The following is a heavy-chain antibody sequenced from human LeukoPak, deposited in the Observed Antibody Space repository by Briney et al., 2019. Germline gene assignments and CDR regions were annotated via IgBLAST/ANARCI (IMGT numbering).Heavy chain of an antibody. CDR2: ISSSSSYI. CDR3: AKDPGIGYYDFWSGYSDFDY. Sequence: GGSLRLSCAASGLTFSSYSMNWVRQAPGKGLEWVSSISSSSSYIYYADSVKGRFTISRDNAKNSLYLQMNSLRAEDTAVYYCAKDPGIGYYDFWSGYSDFDYWGQGTLVTVSS. V-gene: IGHV3-21*04. D-gene: IGHD3-3*01. J-gene: IGHJ4*02. CDR1: GLTFSSYS.